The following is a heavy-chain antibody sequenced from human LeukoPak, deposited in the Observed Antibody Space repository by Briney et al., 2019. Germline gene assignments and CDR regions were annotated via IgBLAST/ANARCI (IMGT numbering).Heavy chain of an antibody. D-gene: IGHD1-26*01. CDR3: ARARSVGATFDY. Sequence: SETLSLTCTVSGGSISSYYWSWIRQPPGKGLEWIGYIYYSGSTNYNPSLKSRVTISVDTSKNQFSLKLSSVTAADTAVYYRARARSVGATFDYWGQGTLVTVSS. CDR2: IYYSGST. J-gene: IGHJ4*02. CDR1: GGSISSYY. V-gene: IGHV4-59*01.